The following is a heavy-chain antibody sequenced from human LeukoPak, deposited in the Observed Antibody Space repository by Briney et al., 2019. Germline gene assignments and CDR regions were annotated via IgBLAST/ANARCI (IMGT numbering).Heavy chain of an antibody. CDR1: GDSVSSNSGG. V-gene: IGHV6-1*01. CDR3: AFSTYSSSWHVSDAFDI. Sequence: PSQTLSLTCAISGDSVSSNSGGWNWIRQSPSRGLEWLGRTYYRSKWFNDYAVSVKSRIIINPDTSKNQVSLQLNPVTPEDTAVYYCAFSTYSSSWHVSDAFDIWGQGTVVTVSS. CDR2: TYYRSKWFN. D-gene: IGHD6-13*01. J-gene: IGHJ3*02.